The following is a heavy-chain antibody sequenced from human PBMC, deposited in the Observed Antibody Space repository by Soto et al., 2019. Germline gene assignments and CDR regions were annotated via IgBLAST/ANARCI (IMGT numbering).Heavy chain of an antibody. CDR3: ARGEREDILVVVGARPGEYGIDI. V-gene: IGHV3-30-3*01. CDR1: GFTFRNYA. CDR2: IAYDGSNA. J-gene: IGHJ6*02. D-gene: IGHD2-15*01. Sequence: QVQLVESGGGVVQPGGSLRLSCAASGFTFRNYAMHWVSQAPGKGLECLAVIAYDGSNAFYRDSVKGRFTISRDNSKNTLNLHMNSLRPEDTGVYYCARGEREDILVVVGARPGEYGIDIWGQGTTVTVSS.